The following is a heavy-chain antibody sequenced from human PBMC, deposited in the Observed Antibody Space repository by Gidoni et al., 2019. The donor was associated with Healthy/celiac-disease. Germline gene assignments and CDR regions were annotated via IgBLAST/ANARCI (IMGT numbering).Heavy chain of an antibody. Sequence: EVQLVESGGGLVKPGGSLRLSCAASGFTFSNAWMSWVRQAPGKGLEWVGRIKSKTDGGTTDYAAPVKGRFTISRDDSKNTLYLQMNSLKTEDTAVYYCTTDSYYDFWSGYYMPGDYWGQGTLVTVSS. CDR3: TTDSYYDFWSGYYMPGDY. V-gene: IGHV3-15*01. CDR2: IKSKTDGGTT. CDR1: GFTFSNAW. D-gene: IGHD3-3*01. J-gene: IGHJ4*02.